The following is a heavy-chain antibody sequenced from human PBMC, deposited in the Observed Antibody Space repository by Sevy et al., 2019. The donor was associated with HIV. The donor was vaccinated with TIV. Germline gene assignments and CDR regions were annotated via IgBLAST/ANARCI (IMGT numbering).Heavy chain of an antibody. CDR3: ARGSFCSSASCYSGGYDY. V-gene: IGHV3-7*01. D-gene: IGHD2-2*01. CDR1: GFTSSSYW. CDR2: IKQDGSER. Sequence: GGSLRLSCAASGFTSSSYWLNWVRQAPGKGLEWVANIKQDGSERYYVDSVKGRFTISRDNAKNSLYLQMNSLRAEDTAVYYCARGSFCSSASCYSGGYDYWGQGTLVTVSS. J-gene: IGHJ4*02.